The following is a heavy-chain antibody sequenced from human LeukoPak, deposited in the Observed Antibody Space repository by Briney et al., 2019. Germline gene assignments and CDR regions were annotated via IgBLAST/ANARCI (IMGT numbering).Heavy chain of an antibody. V-gene: IGHV1-3*03. CDR2: INAGNGNT. CDR3: ARDGETIVGATGQGFDY. D-gene: IGHD1-26*01. J-gene: IGHJ4*02. Sequence: GASVKVSCKASGYTFTSYAMHWVRQAPGQRLEWMGWINAGNGNTKYSQEFQGRVTITRDTSASTAYMELSSLRSEDMAVYYCARDGETIVGATGQGFDYWGQGTLVTVSS. CDR1: GYTFTSYA.